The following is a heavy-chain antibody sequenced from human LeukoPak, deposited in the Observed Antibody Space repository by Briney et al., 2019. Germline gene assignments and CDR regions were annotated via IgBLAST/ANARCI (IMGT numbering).Heavy chain of an antibody. CDR3: ARHGASGSLRNFDY. D-gene: IGHD1-26*01. Sequence: SETLSLTCSVSGGSINSFPYFWGWIRRPPGKGLEWIGSINYSGSSKYNPSLKSRVTMSVDTSKNQFSLKLTSVTAADTAIYYCARHGASGSLRNFDYWGQGGLVTVSS. CDR1: GGSINSFPYF. V-gene: IGHV4-39*01. CDR2: INYSGSS. J-gene: IGHJ4*02.